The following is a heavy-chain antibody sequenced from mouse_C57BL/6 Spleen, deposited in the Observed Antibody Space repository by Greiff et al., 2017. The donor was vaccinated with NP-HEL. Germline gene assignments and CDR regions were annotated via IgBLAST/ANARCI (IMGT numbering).Heavy chain of an antibody. CDR2: IDPENGDT. Sequence: VQLQQSGAELVRPGASVKLSCTASGFNIKDDYMHWVKQRPEQGLEWIGWIDPENGDTEYASKFQGKATITADTSSNTAYLQLSSLTSEDTAVYYCTLAYYSNYWYFDVWGTGTTVTVSS. D-gene: IGHD2-5*01. V-gene: IGHV14-4*01. CDR3: TLAYYSNYWYFDV. CDR1: GFNIKDDY. J-gene: IGHJ1*03.